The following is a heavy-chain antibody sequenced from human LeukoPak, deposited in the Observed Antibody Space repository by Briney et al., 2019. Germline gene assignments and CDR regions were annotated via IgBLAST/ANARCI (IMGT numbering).Heavy chain of an antibody. CDR1: GFTFDDYA. V-gene: IGHV3-9*01. Sequence: PGGSLRLSCAASGFTFDDYAMHWVRQAPGKGLEWVSGISWNSGSIGYADSVKGRFTISRDNAKNSLYVQMNSLRAEDTALYYCVKGGPRSSWPYNWFDPWGQGTLVTVSS. CDR2: ISWNSGSI. CDR3: VKGGPRSSWPYNWFDP. J-gene: IGHJ5*02. D-gene: IGHD6-13*01.